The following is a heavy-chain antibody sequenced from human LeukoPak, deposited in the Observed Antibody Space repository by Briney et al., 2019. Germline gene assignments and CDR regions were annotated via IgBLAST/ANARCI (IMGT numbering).Heavy chain of an antibody. D-gene: IGHD2-15*01. V-gene: IGHV3-23*01. CDR1: GFTFSSYE. CDR3: AKSGYCSGGSCHDPWGDYGMDV. J-gene: IGHJ6*02. Sequence: GGSLRLSCAASGFTFSSYEMNWVRQAPGKGLEWVSAISGSGGSTYYADSVKGRFTISRDNSKNTLYLQMNSLRAEDTAVYYCAKSGYCSGGSCHDPWGDYGMDVWGQGTTVTVSS. CDR2: ISGSGGST.